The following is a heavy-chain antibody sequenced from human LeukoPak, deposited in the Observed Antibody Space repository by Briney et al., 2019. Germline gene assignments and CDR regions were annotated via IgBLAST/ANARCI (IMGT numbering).Heavy chain of an antibody. D-gene: IGHD6-13*01. CDR1: GFTFSSYA. CDR3: ARDLMGIAYRGAFYY. Sequence: PGGSLRLSCAASGFTFSSYAMHWVRQAPGKGLEWVAIISYDGSNKDYADSAKGRFTISRDNAKNSLYLQMNSLRAEDTAVYYCARDLMGIAYRGAFYYWGQGTLVTVSS. J-gene: IGHJ4*02. V-gene: IGHV3-30*04. CDR2: ISYDGSNK.